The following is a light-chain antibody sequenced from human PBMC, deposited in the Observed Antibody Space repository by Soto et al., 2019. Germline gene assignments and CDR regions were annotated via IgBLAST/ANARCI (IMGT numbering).Light chain of an antibody. V-gene: IGKV3-20*01. J-gene: IGKJ2*01. CDR1: QIISSTY. Sequence: DIVLTQSPGPLSLSPGERATLSCRASQIISSTYLGWYQQKPGQAHRLLIYGASSRATGIPDRFSGSGSGTDFTLTISRLEPEDFAVYYCQHYGTSLYTFGQGTKLEIK. CDR2: GAS. CDR3: QHYGTSLYT.